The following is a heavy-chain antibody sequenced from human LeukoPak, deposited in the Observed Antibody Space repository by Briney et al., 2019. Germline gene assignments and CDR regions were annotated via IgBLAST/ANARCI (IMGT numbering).Heavy chain of an antibody. J-gene: IGHJ6*02. V-gene: IGHV3-11*01. CDR3: ARARRTGTRVPDNRPDYYGMDV. CDR1: GFTFSDYY. Sequence: PGGSLRLSCAASGFTFSDYYMSWIRQAPGKGLEWVPYISSSGSTIYYADSVKGRFTISRDNAKNSLYLQMNSLRAEDTAVYYCARARRTGTRVPDNRPDYYGMDVWGQGTTVTVSS. CDR2: ISSSGSTI. D-gene: IGHD1-1*01.